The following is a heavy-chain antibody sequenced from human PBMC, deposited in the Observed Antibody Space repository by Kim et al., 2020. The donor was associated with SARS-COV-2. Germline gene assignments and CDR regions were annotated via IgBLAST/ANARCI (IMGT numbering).Heavy chain of an antibody. CDR2: INPSGGST. D-gene: IGHD3-22*01. CDR1: GYTFTSYY. J-gene: IGHJ4*02. V-gene: IGHV1-46*01. CDR3: ARDRVQPNYYDSSGYSRYFDY. Sequence: ASVKVSCKSSGYTFTSYYMHWVRQAPGQGLEWMGIINPSGGSTSYAQKFQGRVTMTRDTSTSTVYMELSSLRSEDTAVYYCARDRVQPNYYDSSGYSRYFDYWGQGTLVTVSS.